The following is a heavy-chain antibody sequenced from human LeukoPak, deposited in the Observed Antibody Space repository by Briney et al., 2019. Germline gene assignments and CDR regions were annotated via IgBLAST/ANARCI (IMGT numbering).Heavy chain of an antibody. D-gene: IGHD2-2*01. CDR3: ARRQGWKVPPVNGNYYYGLEV. CDR2: IYPGDSDT. Sequence: GESLKNSCKGSGYSFSTCWIAWLRQMPGKGLEWMGIIYPGDSDTKYSPSFQGQVTISADKSIATAYLQWSSLKASDTAIYYCARRQGWKVPPVNGNYYYGLEVWGQGTTVIASS. CDR1: GYSFSTCW. J-gene: IGHJ6*02. V-gene: IGHV5-51*01.